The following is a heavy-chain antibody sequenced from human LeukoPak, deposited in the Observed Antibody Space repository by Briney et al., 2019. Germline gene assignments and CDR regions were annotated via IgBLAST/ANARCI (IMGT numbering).Heavy chain of an antibody. V-gene: IGHV3-21*01. J-gene: IGHJ4*02. CDR3: ARAGLEQWLADY. CDR1: GFTFSSYS. CDR2: ISSSSSYI. D-gene: IGHD6-19*01. Sequence: GGSLRLSCAASGFTFSSYSMNWVRQAPGKGLEWVSSISSSSSYIYYADSVKGRFTISRDNAKNSLYLQMNSLRAEDTAVHYCARAGLEQWLADYWGQGTLVTVSS.